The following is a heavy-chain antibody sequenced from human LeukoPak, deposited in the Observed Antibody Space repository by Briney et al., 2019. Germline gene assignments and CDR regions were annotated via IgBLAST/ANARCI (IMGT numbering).Heavy chain of an antibody. CDR1: GFTFTSIA. V-gene: IGHV3-23*01. J-gene: IGHJ4*02. CDR2: ITGNGGST. CDR3: ARGPDPDDYYGSGSYTDY. D-gene: IGHD3-10*01. Sequence: TGGSLRLSCAASGFTFTSIAMGWVRQAPGKGLEWVSVITGNGGSTFYADSVRGRFTISRDNSKNTLFLQMNSLRAEDTAVYYCARGPDPDDYYGSGSYTDYWGQGTLVTVSS.